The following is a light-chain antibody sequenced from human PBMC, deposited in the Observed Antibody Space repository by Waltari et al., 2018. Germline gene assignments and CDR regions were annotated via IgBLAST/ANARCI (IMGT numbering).Light chain of an antibody. J-gene: IGLJ2*01. V-gene: IGLV2-23*02. CDR2: DVN. CDR3: SSYATSKTV. CDR1: NNAVGTSIL. Sequence: QSALTQPASVSRSPGQSITLSCTGTNNAVGTSILVSWYQHHPCKAPQLMNYDVNRRPLGVCDRVSASKYGNTASLTIFGVEAEDEDDYYCSSYATSKTVFGGGTKLSVL.